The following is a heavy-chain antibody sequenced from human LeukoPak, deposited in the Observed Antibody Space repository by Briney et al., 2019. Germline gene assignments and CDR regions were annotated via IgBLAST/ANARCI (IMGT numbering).Heavy chain of an antibody. J-gene: IGHJ4*02. Sequence: PSETLSLTCAVYGGPFSGYYWSWIRQPPGKGLEWIGEINHSGSTNYNPSLKSRVTISVDTSKNQFSLKLSSVTAADTAVYYCARGRLYYYDSSGYYSPEGGFFDCWGQGTLVTVSS. CDR1: GGPFSGYY. D-gene: IGHD3-22*01. V-gene: IGHV4-34*01. CDR2: INHSGST. CDR3: ARGRLYYYDSSGYYSPEGGFFDC.